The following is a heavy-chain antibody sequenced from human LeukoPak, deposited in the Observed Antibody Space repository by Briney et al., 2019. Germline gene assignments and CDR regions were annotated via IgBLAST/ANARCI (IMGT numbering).Heavy chain of an antibody. CDR1: GFTFSSYA. Sequence: GGSLRLSCAASGFTFSSYAMSWVRQAPGKGLEWVSPISDSGGSTSNADSVKGRFTISRDNSKNTPYLQMNSLRAEDTAVYYCVRGGYSGYEYAFDIWGQGTMVTVSS. CDR3: VRGGYSGYEYAFDI. J-gene: IGHJ3*02. V-gene: IGHV3-23*01. CDR2: ISDSGGST. D-gene: IGHD5-12*01.